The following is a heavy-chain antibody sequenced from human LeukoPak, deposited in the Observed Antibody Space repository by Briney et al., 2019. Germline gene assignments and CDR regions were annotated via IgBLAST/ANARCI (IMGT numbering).Heavy chain of an antibody. V-gene: IGHV3-23*01. J-gene: IGHJ4*02. Sequence: PGGSLRLSCAASGFTFSSYAMSWVRQAPGKGLEWVSGISGSGGNTYYADSVKGRFTISRNNSKNTLYLQMNSLRAEDTAVYYCAKFPAEAPGDWGQGTLVTVSS. CDR2: ISGSGGNT. D-gene: IGHD6-6*01. CDR1: GFTFSSYA. CDR3: AKFPAEAPGD.